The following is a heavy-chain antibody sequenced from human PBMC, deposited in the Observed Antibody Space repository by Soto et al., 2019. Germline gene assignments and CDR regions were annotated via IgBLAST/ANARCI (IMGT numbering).Heavy chain of an antibody. CDR3: VSQRTTVPTQAYFDY. D-gene: IGHD4-17*01. CDR2: VYYRGRS. Sequence: PSETLSLTCTVSGGSVTNSSYYWGWIRQSPGKGLEWIGSVYYRGRSYSKSSVKSRATISVDTSKNRFSLSLNSVTASDTAVYFCVSQRTTVPTQAYFDYWGPGDMVTASS. V-gene: IGHV4-39*01. J-gene: IGHJ4*02. CDR1: GGSVTNSSYY.